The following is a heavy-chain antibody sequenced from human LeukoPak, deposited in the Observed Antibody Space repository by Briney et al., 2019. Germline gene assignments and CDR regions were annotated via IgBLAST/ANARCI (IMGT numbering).Heavy chain of an antibody. Sequence: GGSLRLSXAASGFTFSSYWMSWVRQAPGKGLEWVANIKQDGSEKYYVDSVKGRFTISRDNAKNSLYLQMNSLRAEDTAVYYCARDTIVVVPAARPMDVWGKGTTVTVSS. V-gene: IGHV3-7*01. CDR3: ARDTIVVVPAARPMDV. CDR1: GFTFSSYW. D-gene: IGHD2-2*02. CDR2: IKQDGSEK. J-gene: IGHJ6*03.